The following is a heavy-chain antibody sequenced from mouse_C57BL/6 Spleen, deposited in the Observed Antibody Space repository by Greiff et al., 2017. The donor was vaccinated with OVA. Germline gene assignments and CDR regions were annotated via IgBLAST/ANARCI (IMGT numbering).Heavy chain of an antibody. D-gene: IGHD2-1*01. J-gene: IGHJ1*03. CDR3: ARWSYYGNYGYFDV. Sequence: QVQLKQPGAELVRPGSSVKLSCKASGYTFTSYWMHWVKQRPIQGLEWIGNIDPSDSETHYNQKFKDKATLTVDKSSSTAYMQLSSLTSEASAVYYCARWSYYGNYGYFDVWGTGTTVTVSS. V-gene: IGHV1-52*01. CDR2: IDPSDSET. CDR1: GYTFTSYW.